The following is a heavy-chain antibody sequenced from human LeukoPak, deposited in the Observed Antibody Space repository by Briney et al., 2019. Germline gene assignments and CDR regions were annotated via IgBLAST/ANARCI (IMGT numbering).Heavy chain of an antibody. CDR2: ISYDGSNK. D-gene: IGHD6-6*01. Sequence: PGRSLRLSCGASGFTFSSYAMHWVRQAPGKGLEWVAVISYDGSNKYYADSVKGRFTISRDNSKNTLYLQMNSLRAEDTAVYYCARDGRGESSSSRVFVNWFDPWGQGTLVTVSS. CDR3: ARDGRGESSSSRVFVNWFDP. CDR1: GFTFSSYA. J-gene: IGHJ5*02. V-gene: IGHV3-30-3*01.